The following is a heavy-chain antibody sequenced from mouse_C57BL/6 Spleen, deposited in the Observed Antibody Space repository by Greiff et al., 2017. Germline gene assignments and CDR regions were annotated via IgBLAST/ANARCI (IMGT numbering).Heavy chain of an antibody. J-gene: IGHJ3*01. CDR1: GFNIKDYY. CDR3: ARNGVGFSWFAY. Sequence: EVKLVESGAELVKPGASVKLSCTASGFNIKDYYMHWVKQRTEQGLEWIGRIDPEDGETKYAPKFQGKATITADPSSNTAYLQLSSLTSEDTAVYYCARNGVGFSWFAYWGQGTLVTVSA. CDR2: IDPEDGET. V-gene: IGHV14-2*01.